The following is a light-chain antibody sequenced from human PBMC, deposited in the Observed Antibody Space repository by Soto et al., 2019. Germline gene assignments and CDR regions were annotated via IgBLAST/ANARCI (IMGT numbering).Light chain of an antibody. CDR3: QQYNSYSYT. Sequence: DIQMTQSPSTLSASVGDRVTITCRASQSISSWLAWYQHKPGKAPKLLIYDASSLESGVPSRFSDSGSGTEFTLTISSLQPDDFAAYYCQQYNSYSYTFGQGTKLESK. J-gene: IGKJ2*01. V-gene: IGKV1-5*01. CDR2: DAS. CDR1: QSISSW.